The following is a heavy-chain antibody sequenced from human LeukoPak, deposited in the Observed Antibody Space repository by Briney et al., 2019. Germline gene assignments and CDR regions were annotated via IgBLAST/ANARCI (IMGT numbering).Heavy chain of an antibody. Sequence: ASVKVSCKASGYTFTGYYMHWVRQAPGQGLEWMGRINPNSGGTNYAQKFQGRVTMTRDTSISTAYMELSRLRSDDTAVYYCARQWLSEPYYFDYWGQGTLVTVSS. CDR2: INPNSGGT. CDR1: GYTFTGYY. J-gene: IGHJ4*02. V-gene: IGHV1-2*06. D-gene: IGHD3-22*01. CDR3: ARQWLSEPYYFDY.